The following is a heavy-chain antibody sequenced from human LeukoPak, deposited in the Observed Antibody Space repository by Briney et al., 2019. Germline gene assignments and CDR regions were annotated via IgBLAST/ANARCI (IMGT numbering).Heavy chain of an antibody. D-gene: IGHD3-16*01. Sequence: GESLKISCEASGYTFTKHWIGWVRQMPGKGLEWMGIIYPGDSDTRYNTSCQGQVTVSVDKSITTAYLQWSSLKASDSAVYYCVRGWRGSLYDPPDFWGQGTLVSVSS. CDR1: GYTFTKHW. CDR2: IYPGDSDT. J-gene: IGHJ4*02. CDR3: VRGWRGSLYDPPDF. V-gene: IGHV5-51*01.